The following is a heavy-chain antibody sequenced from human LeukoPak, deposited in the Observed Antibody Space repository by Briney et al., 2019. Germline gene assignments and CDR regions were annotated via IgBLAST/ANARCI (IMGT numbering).Heavy chain of an antibody. Sequence: ASVKVSCKASGYIFTNYGISWMRQAPGQGLEWMGWISARNGNTDYVQKFQGRVTMTTDTSTGTAYMELRSLRSDDTAVYYCAREWYCSGGSCYSGATDYWGQGTLVTVSS. CDR1: GYIFTNYG. V-gene: IGHV1-18*01. CDR3: AREWYCSGGSCYSGATDY. CDR2: ISARNGNT. J-gene: IGHJ4*02. D-gene: IGHD2-15*01.